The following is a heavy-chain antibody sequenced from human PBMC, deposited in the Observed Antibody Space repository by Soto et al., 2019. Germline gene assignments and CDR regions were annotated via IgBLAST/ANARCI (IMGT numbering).Heavy chain of an antibody. V-gene: IGHV4-59*01. CDR1: GDSTSNYY. J-gene: IGHJ3*02. D-gene: IGHD4-17*01. CDR3: ARVFTVTTYAFDI. CDR2: LYYTGNV. Sequence: SETLSLTCTVSGDSTSNYYWTWIRQPPGKGLEWIGYLYYTGNVDYNPSLKSRVTMSLDTSNNQFSLKLTSVTAADTAVYYCARVFTVTTYAFDIWGQGTMVTVSS.